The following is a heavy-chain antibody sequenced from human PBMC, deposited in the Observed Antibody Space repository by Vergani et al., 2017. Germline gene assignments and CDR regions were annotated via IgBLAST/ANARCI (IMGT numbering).Heavy chain of an antibody. CDR1: GGPLSSSSYY. V-gene: IGHV4-39*01. Sequence: QLQLQESGPGLVKPSEILSLICTVFGGPLSSSSYYRGWIRQPPGKGLEWIGSIYYSGSTYYNPSLKSRVTISVDTSKHQFSLKLSSVTAADTAVYYCARRRYSYGYYWGQGTLVTVSS. CDR2: IYYSGST. CDR3: ARRRYSYGYY. D-gene: IGHD5-18*01. J-gene: IGHJ4*02.